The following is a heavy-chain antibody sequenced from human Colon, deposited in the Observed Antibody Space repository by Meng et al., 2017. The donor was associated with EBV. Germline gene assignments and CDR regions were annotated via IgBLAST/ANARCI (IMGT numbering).Heavy chain of an antibody. D-gene: IGHD6-19*01. CDR3: ARLYPPDQWLLTSDTSEY. V-gene: IGHV4-34*01. CDR2: INHSGST. J-gene: IGHJ4*02. Sequence: LHQCDAGLSQPSANLSPTGDFHGRSFRGHYWTWTRQPPGKGREWIGEINHSGSTNYTPSLKSRVTISTDASKNHFSLKVKSVTAADTAVYFCARLYPPDQWLLTSDTSEYWGQGTLVTVSS. CDR1: GRSFRGHY.